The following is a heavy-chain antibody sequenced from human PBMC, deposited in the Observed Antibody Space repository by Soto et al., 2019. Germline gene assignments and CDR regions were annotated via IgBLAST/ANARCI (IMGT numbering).Heavy chain of an antibody. CDR1: GGSISSGGYH. CDR3: ARAHSSSWYGDAFDI. J-gene: IGHJ3*02. V-gene: IGHV4-31*03. Sequence: TLSLTCIVSGGSISSGGYHWSWIRQHPGKGLEWIGNIYYSGSTYYNPSLKSRVTISVDTSKNQFSLKLNSVTAADTAVYYCARAHSSSWYGDAFDIWGEGTMVTV. CDR2: IYYSGST. D-gene: IGHD6-13*01.